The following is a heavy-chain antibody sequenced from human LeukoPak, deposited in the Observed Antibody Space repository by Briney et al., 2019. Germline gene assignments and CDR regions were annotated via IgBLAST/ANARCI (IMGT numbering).Heavy chain of an antibody. CDR2: IRYDGTNK. J-gene: IGHJ4*02. V-gene: IGHV3-30*02. D-gene: IGHD2-8*02. CDR3: TRNQGYCTGGGCYIDY. Sequence: GGSLRLSCAASGFTFASYSMHWVRHAPGKELEWVALIRYDGTNKYYTDSVKGRFTISKDSSKNTLYLQMNSLRAEDTAVYYCTRNQGYCTGGGCYIDYWGQGTPVTVSS. CDR1: GFTFASYS.